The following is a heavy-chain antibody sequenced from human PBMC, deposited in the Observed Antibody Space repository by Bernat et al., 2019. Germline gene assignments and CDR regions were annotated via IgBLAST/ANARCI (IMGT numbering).Heavy chain of an antibody. J-gene: IGHJ4*02. D-gene: IGHD3-16*02. Sequence: QVQLQQWGAGLLKPSETLSLTCTVSGGSISSSSYYWGWIRQPPGKGLEWIGSIYYSGSTYYNPSLKSRVTISVDTSKNQFSLKLSSVTAADTAVYYCATSPDYDYIWGSYRYTGTFDYWGQGTLVTVSS. CDR1: GGSISSSSYY. CDR3: ATSPDYDYIWGSYRYTGTFDY. V-gene: IGHV4-39*01. CDR2: IYYSGST.